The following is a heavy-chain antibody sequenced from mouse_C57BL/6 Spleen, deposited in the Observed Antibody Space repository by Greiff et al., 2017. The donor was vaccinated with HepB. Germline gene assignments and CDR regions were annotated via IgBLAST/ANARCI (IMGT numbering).Heavy chain of an antibody. CDR3: ALITTVVARYFEV. J-gene: IGHJ1*03. D-gene: IGHD1-1*01. CDR2: IDPSDSYT. CDR1: GYTFTSYW. V-gene: IGHV1-69*01. Sequence: QVQLQQPGAELVMPGASVKLSCKASGYTFTSYWMHWVKQRPGQGLEWIGEIDPSDSYTNYNQKFKGKSTLTVDKSSSTAYMQLSSLTSEDSAVYYCALITTVVARYFEVWGTGTTVTVSS.